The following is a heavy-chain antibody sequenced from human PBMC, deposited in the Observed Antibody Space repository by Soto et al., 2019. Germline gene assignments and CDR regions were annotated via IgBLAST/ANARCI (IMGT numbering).Heavy chain of an antibody. CDR3: TTVGFGYCSGGSCYDFDY. CDR1: GFTFSTYA. CDR2: IKSKTDGGTT. D-gene: IGHD2-15*01. J-gene: IGHJ4*02. Sequence: GGSLRLSCAASGFTFSTYAMSWVRQAPGTGLEWVGRIKSKTDGGTTDYAAPVKGRFTISRDDSKNTLYLQMNSLKTEDTAVYYCTTVGFGYCSGGSCYDFDYWGQGTLVTVSS. V-gene: IGHV3-15*01.